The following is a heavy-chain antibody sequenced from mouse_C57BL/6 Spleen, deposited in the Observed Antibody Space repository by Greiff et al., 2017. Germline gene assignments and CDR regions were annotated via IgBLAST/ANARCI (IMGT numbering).Heavy chain of an antibody. V-gene: IGHV1-59*01. CDR1: GYTFTSYW. CDR2: IDPSDSYT. D-gene: IGHD1-1*01. J-gene: IGHJ3*01. CDR3: ARDYGSGYGFAY. Sequence: QVQLQQPGAELVRPGTSVTLSCKASGYTFTSYWMHWVKQRPGQGLEWIGVIDPSDSYTNYNQKFKGKATLTVDTSSSTAYMQLSSLTSEDSAVYYCARDYGSGYGFAYWGQGTLVTVTA.